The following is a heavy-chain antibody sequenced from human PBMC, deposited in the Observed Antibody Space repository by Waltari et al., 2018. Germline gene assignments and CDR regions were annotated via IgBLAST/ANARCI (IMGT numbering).Heavy chain of an antibody. D-gene: IGHD3-16*01. CDR2: INHSGST. J-gene: IGHJ2*01. Sequence: VQLQQWGAGLLKPSETLSLTCAVYGGSFSGYYWSWIRQPPGKGLEWIGEINHSGSTNYNPSLKSRVTISVDTSKNQFSLKLSSVTAADTAVYYCARHDDAWYFDLWGRGTLVTVSS. CDR3: ARHDDAWYFDL. CDR1: GGSFSGYY. V-gene: IGHV4-34*01.